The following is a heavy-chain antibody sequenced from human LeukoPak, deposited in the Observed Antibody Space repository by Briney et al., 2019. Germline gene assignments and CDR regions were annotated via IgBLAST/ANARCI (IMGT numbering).Heavy chain of an antibody. CDR3: ARGAAARAPFDY. CDR1: GGSISSGGYY. D-gene: IGHD2-2*01. V-gene: IGHV4-31*03. CDR2: IYYSGST. J-gene: IGHJ4*02. Sequence: SQTLSLTCTVSGGSISSGGYYWSWIRQHPGKGLEWIGYIYYSGSTYYNPSLKSRVTISVDMSKNQFSLKLSSVTAADTAVYYCARGAAARAPFDYWGQGTLVTVSS.